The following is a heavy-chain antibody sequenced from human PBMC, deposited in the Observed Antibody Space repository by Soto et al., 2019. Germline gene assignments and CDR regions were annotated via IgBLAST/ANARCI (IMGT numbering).Heavy chain of an antibody. CDR2: IYYNVNT. CDR3: ARRYGWLYFDY. J-gene: IGHJ4*02. CDR1: GGSISSYY. Sequence: SETLSLTCTVSGGSISSYYWSWIRQPPGKGLEWIGYIYYNVNTNYNPSLKSRVTISVDTSKNQFSLKLSSVTAADTAVYYCARRYGWLYFDYWGQGSLVTVSS. D-gene: IGHD6-19*01. V-gene: IGHV4-59*08.